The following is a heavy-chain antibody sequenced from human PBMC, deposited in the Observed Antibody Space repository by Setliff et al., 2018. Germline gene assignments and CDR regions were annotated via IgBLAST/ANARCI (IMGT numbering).Heavy chain of an antibody. Sequence: ASVKVSCKASGYTFTSYGISWVRRAPGQGLEWMGWISAYNGNTNYAQKLQGRVTITTDESTSTAYMELSSLRSEDTAVYYCARVVVAGVFDYWGQGTLVTVSS. D-gene: IGHD6-19*01. J-gene: IGHJ4*02. CDR1: GYTFTSYG. CDR3: ARVVVAGVFDY. V-gene: IGHV1-18*01. CDR2: ISAYNGNT.